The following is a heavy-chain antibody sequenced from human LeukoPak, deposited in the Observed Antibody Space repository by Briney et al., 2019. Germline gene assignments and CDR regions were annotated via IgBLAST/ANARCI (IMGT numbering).Heavy chain of an antibody. CDR1: GFNFDDYA. CDR2: ISSSSRTI. D-gene: IGHD4-17*01. J-gene: IGHJ3*02. CDR3: AHGDRLDAFDI. Sequence: GGSLRLSCVASGFNFDDYAMHWVRQAPGKGLEWVSYISSSSRTIYYADSVKGRFTISRDNAKNSLYLQMNSLRAEDTAVYYCAHGDRLDAFDIWGQGTMVTVSS. V-gene: IGHV3-48*01.